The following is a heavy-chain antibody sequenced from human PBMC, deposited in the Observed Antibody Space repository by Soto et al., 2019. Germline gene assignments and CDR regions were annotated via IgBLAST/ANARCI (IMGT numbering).Heavy chain of an antibody. CDR1: GFTFSGTA. D-gene: IGHD3-10*01. V-gene: IGHV3-73*01. Sequence: EVQLVESGGGFVQPGGSLKLSCAASGFTFSGTAMHWVRQASGKGLEWVGRIRSKPNNYATEYAASVKGRFTISRDDSKNTAYLQMNSLKAEDTSVYYCTRWAITYSYYMAVWGKGTTVTVSS. J-gene: IGHJ6*03. CDR3: TRWAITYSYYMAV. CDR2: IRSKPNNYAT.